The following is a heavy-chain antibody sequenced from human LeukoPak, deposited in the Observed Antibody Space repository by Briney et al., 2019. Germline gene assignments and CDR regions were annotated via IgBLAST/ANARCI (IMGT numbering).Heavy chain of an antibody. V-gene: IGHV1-2*02. CDR1: GYTFTGYY. CDR2: INPNSGGT. D-gene: IGHD4-17*01. Sequence: ASVKVSCKASGYTFTGYYMHWVRQAPGQGLEWMGWINPNSGGTNYAQKFQGRVTMTRDTSISTAYMELSRLRSDDTAVYYCAREGDYDRNWFDPWGQGTLVTVSS. J-gene: IGHJ5*02. CDR3: AREGDYDRNWFDP.